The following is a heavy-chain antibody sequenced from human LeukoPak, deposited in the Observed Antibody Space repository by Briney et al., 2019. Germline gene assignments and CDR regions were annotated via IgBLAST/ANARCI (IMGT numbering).Heavy chain of an antibody. V-gene: IGHV1-18*01. Sequence: ASVKVSCKASGYTFTSYGISWVRQAPGQGLEWMGWISAYNGNTNYAQKLQGRVTMTTDTSTGTAYMELSSLRSDDTAIYYCARGERSRYQLLLGGRVYYMDVWGEGTTVTVSS. CDR2: ISAYNGNT. J-gene: IGHJ6*03. D-gene: IGHD2-2*01. CDR3: ARGERSRYQLLLGGRVYYMDV. CDR1: GYTFTSYG.